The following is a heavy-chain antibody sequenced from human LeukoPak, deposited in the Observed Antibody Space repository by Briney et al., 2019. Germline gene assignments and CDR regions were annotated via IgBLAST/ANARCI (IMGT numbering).Heavy chain of an antibody. Sequence: PSETLPLTCAVYGGSFSGYYWSWIRQPPGKGLEWIGEINHSGSTNYNPSLKSRVTISVDTSKNQFSLKLSSVTAADTAVYYCARGPYYYGMDVWGQGTTVTVSS. CDR3: ARGPYYYGMDV. CDR2: INHSGST. CDR1: GGSFSGYY. J-gene: IGHJ6*02. V-gene: IGHV4-34*01.